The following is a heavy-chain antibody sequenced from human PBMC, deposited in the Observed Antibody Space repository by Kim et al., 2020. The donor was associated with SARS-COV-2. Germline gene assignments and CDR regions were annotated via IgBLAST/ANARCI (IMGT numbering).Heavy chain of an antibody. CDR3: ARDSCSGGSCYSTWFDP. CDR2: INPNSGGT. D-gene: IGHD2-15*01. Sequence: ASVKVSCKASGYTFTGYYMHWVRQAPGQGLEWMGWINPNSGGTNYAQKYQGRVTMTSDTSISKAYMELSRLRSDDTAVYYCARDSCSGGSCYSTWFDPWGQGTLVTVSS. CDR1: GYTFTGYY. V-gene: IGHV1-2*02. J-gene: IGHJ5*02.